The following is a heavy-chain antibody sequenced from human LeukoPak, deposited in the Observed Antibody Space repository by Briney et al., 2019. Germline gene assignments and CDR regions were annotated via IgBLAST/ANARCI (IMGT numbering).Heavy chain of an antibody. CDR3: ARDGRQQLATPFSDYYYYYMDV. D-gene: IGHD6-13*01. CDR2: ISYDGSNK. Sequence: GGSLRLSCAASGFTFSSYAMHWVRQAPGKRLEWVAVISYDGSNKYYADSVKGRFTISRDNPKNTLYLQMNSLRAEDTAVYYCARDGRQQLATPFSDYYYYYMDVWGKGTTVTVSS. CDR1: GFTFSSYA. V-gene: IGHV3-30-3*01. J-gene: IGHJ6*03.